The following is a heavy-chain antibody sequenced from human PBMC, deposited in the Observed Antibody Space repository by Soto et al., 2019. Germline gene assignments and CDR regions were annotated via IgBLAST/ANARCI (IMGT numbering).Heavy chain of an antibody. CDR3: AKDFGDIVVVVLAPYGMDV. Sequence: PGGSLRLSCAASGFTFTNYAMNWVRQAPGKXLEWVSVISGSGESTYYADSVKGRFTISRDNSNNTLYLQMNSLRAEDTAVYFCAKDFGDIVVVVLAPYGMDVWGLGTTVTVSS. CDR1: GFTFTNYA. D-gene: IGHD2-15*01. J-gene: IGHJ6*02. CDR2: ISGSGEST. V-gene: IGHV3-23*01.